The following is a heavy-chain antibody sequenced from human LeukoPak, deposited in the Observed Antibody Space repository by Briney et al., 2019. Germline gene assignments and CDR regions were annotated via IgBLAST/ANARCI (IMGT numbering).Heavy chain of an antibody. D-gene: IGHD6-19*01. CDR2: ISGSGGST. J-gene: IGHJ4*02. Sequence: GGSLRLSCAASGFTFSSYAMSWVRQAPGKGLEWVSAISGSGGSTYYADSVKGRFTISRDNSKNTLYLQMNSLRAEDTAIYYCAKSLVAGRNSDLLFDYWGQGTLVTVSS. CDR3: AKSLVAGRNSDLLFDY. CDR1: GFTFSSYA. V-gene: IGHV3-23*01.